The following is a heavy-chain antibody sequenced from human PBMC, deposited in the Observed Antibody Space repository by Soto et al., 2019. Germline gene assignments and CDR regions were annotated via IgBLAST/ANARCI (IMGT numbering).Heavy chain of an antibody. Sequence: ASVKFSCKASGYTFTSYAMHWVRQAPGQRLECMGSINGANGNTKYSQKFQGRVTITRXTXXSXXXMXLXXLRXEXTDVYYCARAPGNYYYYAMDVWGQGTTVTVSS. J-gene: IGHJ6*01. CDR2: INGANGNT. V-gene: IGHV1-3*01. D-gene: IGHD1-1*01. CDR1: GYTFTSYA. CDR3: ARAPGNYYYYAMDV.